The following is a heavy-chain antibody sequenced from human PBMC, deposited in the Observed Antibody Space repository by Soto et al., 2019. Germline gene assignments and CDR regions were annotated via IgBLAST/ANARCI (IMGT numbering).Heavy chain of an antibody. CDR1: GGSFGSSA. CDR2: IIPVFDKA. J-gene: IGHJ3*01. V-gene: IGHV1-69*01. D-gene: IGHD2-21*01. CDR3: ARLRRDCGDAFDH. Sequence: QVQLVQSGADVKKPGSSVKVSCKTSGGSFGSSAISWVRQAPAQGLEWMGEIIPVFDKANYAQNFQGRLTINADERTGTVFMELSSLRSEDTAVYFCARLRRDCGDAFDHWGLGTVVTVSS.